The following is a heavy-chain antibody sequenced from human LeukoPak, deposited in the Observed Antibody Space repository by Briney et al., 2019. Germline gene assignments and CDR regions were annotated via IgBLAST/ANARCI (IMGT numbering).Heavy chain of an antibody. V-gene: IGHV1-46*01. CDR2: ISPSGDST. CDR1: GNTFTRNY. Sequence: GASVKASCKASGNTFTRNYIQWVRQAPGQGLEWMGIISPSGDSTTYAQKFQGRVTMTRDTSTRIVYMELSSLRSEDTAVYYCARDAGYYVSGSSLDYWGQGTLVTVSS. D-gene: IGHD3-10*01. J-gene: IGHJ4*02. CDR3: ARDAGYYVSGSSLDY.